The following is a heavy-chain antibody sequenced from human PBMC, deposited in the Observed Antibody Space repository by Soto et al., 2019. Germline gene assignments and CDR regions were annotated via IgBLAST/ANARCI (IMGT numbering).Heavy chain of an antibody. D-gene: IGHD6-19*01. Sequence: GGSLRLSCAASGFTFSNAWMSWVRQAPGKGLEWLGRIKSKTNGGTTDYAAPVKGRFTISRDDSKNTLYLQMNSVKTEDTAVYYCTTAQPHNQSSHSSYYYGMDVWGQGTTVTVSS. V-gene: IGHV3-15*01. CDR2: IKSKTNGGTT. CDR3: TTAQPHNQSSHSSYYYGMDV. CDR1: GFTFSNAW. J-gene: IGHJ6*02.